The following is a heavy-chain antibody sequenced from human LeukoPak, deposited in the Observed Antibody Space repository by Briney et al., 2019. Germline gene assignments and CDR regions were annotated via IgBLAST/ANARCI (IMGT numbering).Heavy chain of an antibody. CDR3: ARTNLLRYFDWLLTLDYYGMDV. V-gene: IGHV4-59*12. Sequence: PSETLSLTCTVSGGSISIYSWSWIRQPPGKGLEWIGYIYYSGSTNYNPSLKSRVTISVDTSKNQFSLKLSSVTAADTAVYYCARTNLLRYFDWLLTLDYYGMDVWGQGTTVTVSS. CDR2: IYYSGST. CDR1: GGSISIYS. D-gene: IGHD3-9*01. J-gene: IGHJ6*02.